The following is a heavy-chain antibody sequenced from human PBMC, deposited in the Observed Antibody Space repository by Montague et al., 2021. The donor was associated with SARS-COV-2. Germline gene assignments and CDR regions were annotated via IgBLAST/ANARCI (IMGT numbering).Heavy chain of an antibody. V-gene: IGHV3-30-3*01. Sequence: SLRLSCAASGFTFSSYAMHWVRQAPGKGLEWVAVISYDGNNKYYADSVKGRFTISRDNSKNTLYLQMNSLSAEDTAVYYCAGELLAAFDIWGQGTMVTVSS. CDR1: GFTFSSYA. CDR3: AGELLAAFDI. D-gene: IGHD1-26*01. CDR2: ISYDGNNK. J-gene: IGHJ3*02.